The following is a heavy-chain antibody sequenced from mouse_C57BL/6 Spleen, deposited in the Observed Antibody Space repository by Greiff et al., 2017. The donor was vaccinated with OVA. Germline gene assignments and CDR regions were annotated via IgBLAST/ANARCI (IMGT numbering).Heavy chain of an antibody. CDR2: IYPSASEN. Sequence: QVQLQQPGAELVRPGSSVKLSCKASGYTFTSYWMDWVKQRPGQGLEWIGNIYPSASENHYYQKFKDKATLTVVKSASTAYMPRSSLTTENSAVYDRSKATGPYAMDYWGQGTSVTVSS. CDR3: SKATGPYAMDY. D-gene: IGHD1-1*01. CDR1: GYTFTSYW. J-gene: IGHJ4*01. V-gene: IGHV1-61*01.